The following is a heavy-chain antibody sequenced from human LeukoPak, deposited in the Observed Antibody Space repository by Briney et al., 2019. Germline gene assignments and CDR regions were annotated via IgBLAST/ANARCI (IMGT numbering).Heavy chain of an antibody. J-gene: IGHJ4*02. CDR1: GFTFSSYA. V-gene: IGHV3-23*01. D-gene: IGHD2-8*02. CDR2: ISGSGGST. Sequence: PGGSLRLSCAASGFTFSSYAMSWVRQAPGKGLEWVSGISGSGGSTYYADSLKGRFTISRDNSKNTLYLQMNSLRAEDTAVYYCAKGADGGICNGDYWGQGTLVTVSS. CDR3: AKGADGGICNGDY.